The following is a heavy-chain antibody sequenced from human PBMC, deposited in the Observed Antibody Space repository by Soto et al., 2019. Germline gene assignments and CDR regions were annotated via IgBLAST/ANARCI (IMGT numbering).Heavy chain of an antibody. CDR2: IYWDDDK. J-gene: IGHJ4*02. CDR3: AHREGLDPFCSSTSCYTGYFDY. V-gene: IGHV2-5*02. D-gene: IGHD2-2*02. CDR1: GFSLYTSGVG. Sequence: QVTLKESGPTLVKPTQTLTLTCTFSGFSLYTSGVGVGWIRQPPGKALEWLALIYWDDDKRYSPSLKSRLTITKDTSKNQVVLTMTNMDPVDTATYFCAHREGLDPFCSSTSCYTGYFDYWGQGTLVTVSS.